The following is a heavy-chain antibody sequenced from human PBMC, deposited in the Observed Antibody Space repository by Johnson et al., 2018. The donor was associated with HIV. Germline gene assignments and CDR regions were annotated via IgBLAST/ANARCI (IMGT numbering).Heavy chain of an antibody. D-gene: IGHD3-22*01. Sequence: QVQVVESGGGVVQPGRSLRLSCAASGFTFSDYAIHWVRQAPGKGLEWVAVISYDGSKPYYEDSVQGRFTISRDDSKNKLYLQMNSLNVEETALYYCAKGSGYYAAFDIWGQGTMVTVSS. CDR2: ISYDGSKP. CDR1: GFTFSDYA. CDR3: AKGSGYYAAFDI. J-gene: IGHJ3*02. V-gene: IGHV3-30*04.